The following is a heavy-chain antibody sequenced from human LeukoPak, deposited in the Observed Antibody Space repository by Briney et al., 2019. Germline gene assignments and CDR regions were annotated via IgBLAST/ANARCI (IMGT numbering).Heavy chain of an antibody. CDR1: GYTFTGYY. V-gene: IGHV1-2*02. CDR2: INPNSGGT. CDR3: ARVHVDTAMAPEFDY. D-gene: IGHD5-18*01. J-gene: IGHJ4*02. Sequence: GASVKVSCKASGYTFTGYYMHWVRQAPGQGLEWMGWINPNSGGTNYAQKFQGRVTMTRDTSISTAYMELSRLRSDDTAVYYCARVHVDTAMAPEFDYWGQGTLVTVSS.